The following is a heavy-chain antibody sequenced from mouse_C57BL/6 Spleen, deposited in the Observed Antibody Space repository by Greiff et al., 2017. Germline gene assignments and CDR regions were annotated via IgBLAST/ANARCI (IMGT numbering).Heavy chain of an antibody. CDR1: GYSFTDYN. D-gene: IGHD3-2*02. Sequence: EVKLVESGPELVKPGASVKISCKASGYSFTDYNMNWVKQSNGKSLEWIGVINPNYGTTSYNQKFKGKATLTVDQSSSTAYMQLNSLTSEDSAVYYCGGGTAQATWAWFAYWGQGTLVTVSA. CDR2: INPNYGTT. J-gene: IGHJ3*01. V-gene: IGHV1-39*01. CDR3: GGGTAQATWAWFAY.